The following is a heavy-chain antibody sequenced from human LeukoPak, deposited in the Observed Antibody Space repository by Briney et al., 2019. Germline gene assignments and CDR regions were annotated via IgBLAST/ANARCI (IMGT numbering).Heavy chain of an antibody. CDR2: VYHSGST. D-gene: IGHD5-24*01. CDR3: ARGGDDYNRSWYDY. V-gene: IGHV4-59*01. Sequence: SETLSLTCTVSGGSISPYYWNWIRQPPGKGLEWIGYVYHSGSTKYNPSLNSRATISVDTSKNQFSLSLRSVTAADTAVYYCARGGDDYNRSWYDYWGQGTLVTVSS. CDR1: GGSISPYY. J-gene: IGHJ4*02.